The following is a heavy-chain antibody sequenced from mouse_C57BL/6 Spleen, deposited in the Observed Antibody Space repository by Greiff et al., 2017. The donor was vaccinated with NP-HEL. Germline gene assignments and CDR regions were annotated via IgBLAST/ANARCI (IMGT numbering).Heavy chain of an antibody. CDR2: IDPSDSYT. Sequence: QVQLQQPGAELVMPGASVKLSCKASGYTFTSYWMHWVKQRPGQGLEWIGEIDPSDSYTNYNQKFKGKSTLTVDKSSSTAYMQLSSLTSEDSAVYYCARKNNYPAMDYWGQGTSVTVSS. V-gene: IGHV1-69*01. J-gene: IGHJ4*01. CDR3: ARKNNYPAMDY. CDR1: GYTFTSYW. D-gene: IGHD5-1-1*01.